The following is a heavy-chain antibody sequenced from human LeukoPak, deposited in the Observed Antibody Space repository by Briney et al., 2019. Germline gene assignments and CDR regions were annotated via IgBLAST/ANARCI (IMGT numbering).Heavy chain of an antibody. CDR1: GGSFSGYY. V-gene: IGHV4-34*01. D-gene: IGHD3-22*01. Sequence: SETLSLTCAVYGGSFSGYYWRWIRQRPGKGLEWIGEINHSGSTNYNPSLKSRVTISVDTSKNQFSLKLSSVTAADTAVYYCATYYYDSSGYFFDYWGQGTLVTVSS. CDR2: INHSGST. J-gene: IGHJ4*02. CDR3: ATYYYDSSGYFFDY.